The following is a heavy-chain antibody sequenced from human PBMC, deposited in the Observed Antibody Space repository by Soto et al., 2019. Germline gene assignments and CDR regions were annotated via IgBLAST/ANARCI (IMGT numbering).Heavy chain of an antibody. CDR3: ARGTRSNSGYEPDWYFEL. J-gene: IGHJ2*01. CDR1: GGSISSGY. CDR2: ISNTGTT. Sequence: SETLSLTCTVSGGSISSGYWSWLRQSPGEGLEWIGHISNTGTTNYSPSLKSRVFMSVDTSKTQISLKVSSVNAADTAVYYCARGTRSNSGYEPDWYFELWGRGTLVTVS. D-gene: IGHD5-12*01. V-gene: IGHV4-59*01.